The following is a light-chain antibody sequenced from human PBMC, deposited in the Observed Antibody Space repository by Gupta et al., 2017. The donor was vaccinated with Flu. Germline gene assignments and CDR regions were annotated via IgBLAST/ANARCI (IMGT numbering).Light chain of an antibody. V-gene: IGLV1-40*01. CDR2: GDA. CDR3: QSYDFSISAWV. CDR1: SSNLGAGYA. J-gene: IGLJ2*01. Sequence: QSVLTQPPSVSGAPGQRVSISCTGNSSNLGAGYAVHWYRQLAGTAPKLLIYGDAIRPFETPARVSASKSGFSASLAITGLRTEDEGDYFCQSYDFSISAWVFGGGTKLTVL.